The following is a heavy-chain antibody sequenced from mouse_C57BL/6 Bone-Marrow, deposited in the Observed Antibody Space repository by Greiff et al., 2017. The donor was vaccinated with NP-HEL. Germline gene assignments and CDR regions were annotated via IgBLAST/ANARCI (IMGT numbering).Heavy chain of an antibody. D-gene: IGHD2-5*01. CDR2: ISSGSSTI. Sequence: DVKLVESGGGLVKPGGSLKLSCAASGFTFSDYGMHWVRQAPEKGLEWVAYISSGSSTIYYADTVKGRFTISRDNAKNTLFLQMTSLRSEDTAMYYCARRENYYSNFFFDYWGQGTTLTVSS. V-gene: IGHV5-17*01. CDR1: GFTFSDYG. CDR3: ARRENYYSNFFFDY. J-gene: IGHJ2*01.